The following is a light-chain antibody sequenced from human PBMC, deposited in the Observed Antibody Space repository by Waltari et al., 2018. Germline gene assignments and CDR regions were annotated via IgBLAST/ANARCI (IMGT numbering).Light chain of an antibody. V-gene: IGLV2-8*01. CDR2: EVT. CDR3: SSYGGTNNFVL. J-gene: IGLJ2*01. Sequence: QSALTQPPSASGSPGQSITIPCTGTSSDVGAYNFVPWYQQYPGRAPKVLIYEVTQRPSGVPDRFSGSKSGNTASLTVSGLQAEDEADYYCSSYGGTNNFVLFGGGTKLTVL. CDR1: SSDVGAYNF.